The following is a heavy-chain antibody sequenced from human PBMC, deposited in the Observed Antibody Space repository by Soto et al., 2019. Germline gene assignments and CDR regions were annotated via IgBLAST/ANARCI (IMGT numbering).Heavy chain of an antibody. J-gene: IGHJ5*02. CDR2: ISYDGSDE. Sequence: QVQLVESGGGVVQPGRSLRLSCEASGFTFSRYGMHWVRQAPGKGLEWVAVISYDGSDEYYADSVKGRFTISRVNSKNTLYLQMNSLRVEDTAVYYCTKDGSDHGELGDWFDLWGQGTLVTVSS. CDR1: GFTFSRYG. D-gene: IGHD1-7*01. CDR3: TKDGSDHGELGDWFDL. V-gene: IGHV3-30*18.